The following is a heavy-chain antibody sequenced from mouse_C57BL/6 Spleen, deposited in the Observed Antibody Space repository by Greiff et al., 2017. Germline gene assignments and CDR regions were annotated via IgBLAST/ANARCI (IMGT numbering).Heavy chain of an antibody. D-gene: IGHD2-3*01. J-gene: IGHJ3*01. CDR1: GYTFTSYW. CDR3: ARWLLRGTWFAY. Sequence: QVQLQQPGAELVKPGASVKMSCKASGYTFTSYWITWVKQRPGQGLEWIGDIYPGSGSTNYNEKFKSKATLTVDTSSSTAYMQLSSLTSEDSAVYYCARWLLRGTWFAYWGQGTLVTVSA. CDR2: IYPGSGST. V-gene: IGHV1-55*01.